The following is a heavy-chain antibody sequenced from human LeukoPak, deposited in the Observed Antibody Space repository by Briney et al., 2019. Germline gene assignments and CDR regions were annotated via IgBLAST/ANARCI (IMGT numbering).Heavy chain of an antibody. D-gene: IGHD1-26*01. CDR3: ALQGERWELLRAYFQH. V-gene: IGHV1-69*05. CDR2: IIPIFGTA. Sequence: SVKVSCKASGYTFTTYDINWVRQAPGQGLEWMGGIIPIFGTANYAQKFQGRVTITTDESTSTAYMELSSLRSEDTAVYYCALQGERWELLRAYFQHWGQGTLVTVSS. J-gene: IGHJ1*01. CDR1: GYTFTTYD.